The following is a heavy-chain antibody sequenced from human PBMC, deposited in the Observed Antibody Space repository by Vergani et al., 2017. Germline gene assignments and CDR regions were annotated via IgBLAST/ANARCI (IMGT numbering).Heavy chain of an antibody. Sequence: EVQVVESGGGLIKPGGSLRLSCVVSGITFKNAWINWVRQAPGKGLEWIGRIRSKNDGGTADYAAPLKGRFTISRDDSKDSAFLLVNNLKTEDTAVYYCTRQPQEGASGPPSVPTWGQGISVIVSS. CDR3: TRQPQEGASGPPSVPT. V-gene: IGHV3-15*01. CDR2: IRSKNDGGTA. CDR1: GITFKNAW. J-gene: IGHJ4*02. D-gene: IGHD5-12*01.